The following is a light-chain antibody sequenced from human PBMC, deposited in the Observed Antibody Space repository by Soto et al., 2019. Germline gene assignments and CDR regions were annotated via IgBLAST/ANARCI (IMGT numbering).Light chain of an antibody. J-gene: IGKJ4*01. Sequence: EIVMTQSPATLSVSPGERATLSCRASQSVSSNLAWYQQKPGQAPRLLIYGPSTRATGIPARFSGSGSGTEFTLTVSSLQSEDFGVYYCEQYNNWPLTFGGGTKVEIK. V-gene: IGKV3D-15*01. CDR1: QSVSSN. CDR3: EQYNNWPLT. CDR2: GPS.